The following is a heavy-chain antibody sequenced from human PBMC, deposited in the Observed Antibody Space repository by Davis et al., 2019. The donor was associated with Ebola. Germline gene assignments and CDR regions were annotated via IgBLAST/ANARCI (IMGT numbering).Heavy chain of an antibody. CDR2: IWYDGSNK. V-gene: IGHV3-33*08. J-gene: IGHJ6*02. CDR1: GFTFSSYG. Sequence: GESLKISCAASGFTFSSYGMHWVRQAPGKGLEWVAVIWYDGSNKYYADSVKGRFTISRDNSKNTLYLQMNSLRAEDTAVYYCARVRGYCSSTSCSNWNYVPHYYYGMDVWGQGTTVTVSS. CDR3: ARVRGYCSSTSCSNWNYVPHYYYGMDV. D-gene: IGHD2-2*01.